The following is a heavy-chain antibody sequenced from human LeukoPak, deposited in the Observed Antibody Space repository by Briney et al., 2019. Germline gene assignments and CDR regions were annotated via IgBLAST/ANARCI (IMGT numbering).Heavy chain of an antibody. D-gene: IGHD5-24*01. V-gene: IGHV3-23*01. CDR1: GFTFSSYG. Sequence: PGGSLRLSCAASGFTFSSYGMSWVRQAPGKGLEWVSAISGSGGSAYYADSVKGRFTISRDNSKNTLYLQMNSLRAEDTAVYYCAKGGYPAEQPPTGYMDVWGQGTLVTVSS. CDR3: AKGGYPAEQPPTGYMDV. CDR2: ISGSGGSA. J-gene: IGHJ4*02.